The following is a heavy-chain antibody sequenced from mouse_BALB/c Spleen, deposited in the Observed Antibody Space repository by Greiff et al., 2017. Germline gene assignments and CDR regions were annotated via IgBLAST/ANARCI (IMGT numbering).Heavy chain of an antibody. J-gene: IGHJ4*01. CDR3: ARQRAIAKAMDY. CDR1: GFTFSSYA. CDR2: ISSGGSYT. V-gene: IGHV5-9-3*01. Sequence: EVQGVESGGGLVKPGGSLKLSCAASGFTFSSYAMSWVRQTPEKRLEWVATISSGGSYTYYPDSVKGRFTISRDNAKNTLYLQMSSLRSEDTAMYYCARQRAIAKAMDYWGQGTSVTVSS.